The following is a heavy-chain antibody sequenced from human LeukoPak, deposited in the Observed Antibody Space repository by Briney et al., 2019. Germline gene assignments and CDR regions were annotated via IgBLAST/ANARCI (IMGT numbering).Heavy chain of an antibody. CDR3: ARNQPDGSGSSSFDY. V-gene: IGHV4-39*01. CDR1: GGSISSSSYY. Sequence: SETLSLTCTVSGGSISSSSYYWGWIRHPPGKGLVWFGSIYYSGSTYYNPSLKSRVTISVDTSKNQFSLKLSSVTAADTAVYYCARNQPDGSGSSSFDYWGQGTLVTVSS. D-gene: IGHD3-10*01. J-gene: IGHJ4*02. CDR2: IYYSGST.